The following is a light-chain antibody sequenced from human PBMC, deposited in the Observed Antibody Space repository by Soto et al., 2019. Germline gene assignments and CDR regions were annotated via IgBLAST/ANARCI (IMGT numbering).Light chain of an antibody. V-gene: IGKV3-11*01. J-gene: IGKJ1*01. CDR2: GAS. CDR3: QQRSYWPPT. CDR1: QSVTTR. Sequence: IVLTQSPGTLSLSAGERVTLSCRASQSVTTRLAWYQHKPGQAPTLLMSGASNRASGVPVRFSGSGSGTDFTLTITRLEPEDFAVYYCQQRSYWPPTFGQGTKVDI.